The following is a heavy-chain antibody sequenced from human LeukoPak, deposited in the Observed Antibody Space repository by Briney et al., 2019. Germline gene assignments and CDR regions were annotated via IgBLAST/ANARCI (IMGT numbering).Heavy chain of an antibody. CDR1: GFTFSSYG. D-gene: IGHD2-15*01. CDR2: IRYDGSNK. J-gene: IGHJ5*02. CDR3: ARTLRSGGSYWFDP. Sequence: GGSLRLSCAASGFTFSSYGMHWVRQAPGKGLEWVAFIRYDGSNKYYADSVKGRFTISRDNSKNTLYLQMNSLRAEDTAVYYCARTLRSGGSYWFDPWGQGTLVTVSS. V-gene: IGHV3-30*02.